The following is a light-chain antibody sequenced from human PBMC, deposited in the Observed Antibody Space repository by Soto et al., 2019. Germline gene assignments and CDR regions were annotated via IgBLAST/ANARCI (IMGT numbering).Light chain of an antibody. CDR2: LNSDGSH. Sequence: QLVLTQSPSASASLGASVKLTRTLSSGHSSYAIAWHQQQPEKGPRYLMKLNSDGSHSKGDGIPDRFSGSSSGAERYLTISSLQSEDEADYYCQTWGTGLWVFGGGTKLTVL. CDR3: QTWGTGLWV. CDR1: SGHSSYA. V-gene: IGLV4-69*01. J-gene: IGLJ3*02.